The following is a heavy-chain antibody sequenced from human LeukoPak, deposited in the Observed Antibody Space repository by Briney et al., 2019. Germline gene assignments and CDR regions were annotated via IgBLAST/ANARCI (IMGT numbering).Heavy chain of an antibody. CDR1: GFTFSSYG. D-gene: IGHD6-19*01. CDR2: IRYVGSNK. V-gene: IGHV3-30*02. Sequence: GGSLRLSCAASGFTFSSYGMHWVRQAPGKGLEWVAFIRYVGSNKYYADSVKGRFTISRDNSKSTRYLQMNSLRAEDTAVYYCAKGHYSGLSSFDYWGQGTLVTVSS. J-gene: IGHJ4*02. CDR3: AKGHYSGLSSFDY.